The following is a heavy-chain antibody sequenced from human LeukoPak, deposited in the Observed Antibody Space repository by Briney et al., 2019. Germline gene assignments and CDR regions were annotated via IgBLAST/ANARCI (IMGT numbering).Heavy chain of an antibody. V-gene: IGHV4-59*01. CDR2: IYYSGST. Sequence: PSETLSLTCTVSGGSISSYYWSWIRQPPGKGLEWIGHIYYSGSTNYNPSLKSRVTISVDTSKNQFSLKVTSVTAADTAVYYCARVYSGNYCDYWGQGTLVTVSS. D-gene: IGHD1-26*01. CDR1: GGSISSYY. J-gene: IGHJ4*02. CDR3: ARVYSGNYCDY.